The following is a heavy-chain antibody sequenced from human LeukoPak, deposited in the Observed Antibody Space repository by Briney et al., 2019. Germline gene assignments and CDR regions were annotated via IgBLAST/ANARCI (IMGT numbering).Heavy chain of an antibody. V-gene: IGHV1-69*05. J-gene: IGHJ4*02. Sequence: LVKASCKASGGTFSSYAIRWVRQAPGQGLEWMGGIIPIFGTTNYAQKLQVRVTNTTDESTSTAYMELSSLRSEDTTVYYCARGDYGVYFYYFDYWGQGTLVTVSS. CDR2: IIPIFGTT. CDR1: GGTFSSYA. D-gene: IGHD4-17*01. CDR3: ARGDYGVYFYYFDY.